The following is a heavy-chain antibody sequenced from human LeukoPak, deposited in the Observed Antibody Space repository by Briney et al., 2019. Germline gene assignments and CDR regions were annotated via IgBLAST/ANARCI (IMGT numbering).Heavy chain of an antibody. CDR2: IIPIFGTA. V-gene: IGHV1-69*01. Sequence: ASVKVSCKASGGTFSSYAISWVRQAPGQGLEWMGGIIPIFGTANYAQKFQGRVTITADESTSTAYMGLSSLRSEDTAVYYCATKSRAYCGGDCYTTVDYWGQGTLVTVSS. CDR1: GGTFSSYA. CDR3: ATKSRAYCGGDCYTTVDY. J-gene: IGHJ4*02. D-gene: IGHD2-21*02.